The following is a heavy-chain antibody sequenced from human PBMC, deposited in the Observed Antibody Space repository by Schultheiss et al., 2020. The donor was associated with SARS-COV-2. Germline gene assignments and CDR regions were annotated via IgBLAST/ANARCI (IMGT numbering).Heavy chain of an antibody. CDR1: GGSISSGGYY. D-gene: IGHD6-25*01. V-gene: IGHV4-61*08. J-gene: IGHJ6*03. CDR2: IYYSGST. Sequence: SETLSLTCTVSGGSISSGGYYWSWIRQPPGKGLEWIGYIYYSGSTNYNPSLKSRVTISVDTSKNQFSLKLSSVTAADTAVYYCARHAAPYYYYYYMDVWGKGTTVTVSS. CDR3: ARHAAPYYYYYYMDV.